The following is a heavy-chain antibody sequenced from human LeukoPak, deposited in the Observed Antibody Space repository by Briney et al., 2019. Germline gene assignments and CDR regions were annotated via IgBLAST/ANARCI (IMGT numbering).Heavy chain of an antibody. V-gene: IGHV4-59*08. CDR2: IHNSGRT. CDR3: ARHRATVTTPFDF. CDR1: GGSVSSYY. Sequence: SETLSLTCSVSGGSVSSYYWSWIRQSPGKGLEWIGYIHNSGRTNYNPSLKSRVTGFVDTSKNQVSLRLSSVTAADTAVYYCARHRATVTTPFDFWGQGTLVTVSS. J-gene: IGHJ4*02. D-gene: IGHD4-11*01.